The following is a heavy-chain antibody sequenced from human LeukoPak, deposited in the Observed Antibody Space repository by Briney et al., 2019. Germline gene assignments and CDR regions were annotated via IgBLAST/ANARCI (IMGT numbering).Heavy chain of an antibody. V-gene: IGHV6-1*01. D-gene: IGHD2-2*01. CDR2: TYYRAKWYN. CDR3: ARVLSSTILGDAFDI. CDR1: GDSVSSNRAA. J-gene: IGHJ3*02. Sequence: SQTLSLTCAISGDSVSSNRAAWNWIRQSPSRGLEWLGRTYYRAKWYNDYAESVKSRITFNPDTSKNQFSLQLNSVTPEDTAVYYCARVLSSTILGDAFDIWGQGTMVTVSS.